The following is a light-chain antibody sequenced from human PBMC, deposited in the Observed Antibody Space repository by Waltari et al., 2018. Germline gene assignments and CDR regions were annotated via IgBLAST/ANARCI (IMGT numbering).Light chain of an antibody. CDR1: QVIRSR. CDR2: GAS. J-gene: IGKJ4*01. V-gene: IGKV1-12*01. CDR3: QQADSFPLT. Sequence: DIQMTQSPSSVSASVGDRVTITCRAIQVIRSRLALYQQSPGKAPVLLIYGASNLQSGVPSRFSGYGSETDFTLIINSLQPEDFATYYCQQADSFPLTFGGGTNVAIK.